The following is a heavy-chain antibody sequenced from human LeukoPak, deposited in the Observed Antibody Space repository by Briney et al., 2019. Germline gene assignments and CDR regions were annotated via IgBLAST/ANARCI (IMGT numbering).Heavy chain of an antibody. CDR3: AKTYGSGFDP. V-gene: IGHV4-61*02. J-gene: IGHJ5*02. CDR2: IYTSGST. D-gene: IGHD3-10*01. Sequence: SETLSLTCTVSGGSISGGSYYWSWIRQPAGKGLEWIGRIYTSGSTNYNPSLKSRVTISVDTSKNQFSLKLSSVTAADTAVYYCAKTYGSGFDPWGQGTLVTVSS. CDR1: GGSISGGSYY.